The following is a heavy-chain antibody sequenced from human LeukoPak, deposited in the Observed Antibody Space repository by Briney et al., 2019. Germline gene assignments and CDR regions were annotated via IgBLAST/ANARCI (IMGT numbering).Heavy chain of an antibody. D-gene: IGHD1-14*01. V-gene: IGHV3-53*01. J-gene: IGHJ4*02. Sequence: GGSLRLSCAVSGFTVRDNYLNWVRQTPGGGLECVSVLYSGGAAYYADSVKGRFTISRDNSKNTLYLQMNSLRAEDTAVYYCASQVTGQLTALGYFDYWGQGTLVTVSS. CDR3: ASQVTGQLTALGYFDY. CDR1: GFTVRDNY. CDR2: LYSGGAA.